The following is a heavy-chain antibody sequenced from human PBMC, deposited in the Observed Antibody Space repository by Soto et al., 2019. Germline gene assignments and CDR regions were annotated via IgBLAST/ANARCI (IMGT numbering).Heavy chain of an antibody. D-gene: IGHD4-17*01. J-gene: IGHJ4*02. CDR2: ISSSGSTI. CDR3: ARDFSPLDYGDYFDY. V-gene: IGHV3-11*01. CDR1: GFTFSDYY. Sequence: GGSLRLACAASGFTFSDYYMSWIRQAPGKGLEWVSYISSSGSTIYYADSVKGRFTISRDNAKNSLYLQMNSLRAEDTAVYYCARDFSPLDYGDYFDYWGQGTLVTVSS.